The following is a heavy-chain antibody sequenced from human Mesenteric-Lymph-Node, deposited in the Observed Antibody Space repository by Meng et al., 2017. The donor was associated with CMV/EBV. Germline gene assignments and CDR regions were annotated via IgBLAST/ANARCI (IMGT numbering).Heavy chain of an antibody. CDR2: INPNSGGT. CDR3: ARDGGYGEYAYDY. V-gene: IGHV1-2*02. J-gene: IGHJ4*02. Sequence: ASVKVSCKASGYTFTGYYMHWVRQAPGQGLEWMGWINPNSGGTNYAQKFQGRVTMTRDTSISTAYMELSRLRSDDTAVYYCARDGGYGEYAYDYWGQGTLVTVSS. CDR1: GYTFTGYY. D-gene: IGHD4-17*01.